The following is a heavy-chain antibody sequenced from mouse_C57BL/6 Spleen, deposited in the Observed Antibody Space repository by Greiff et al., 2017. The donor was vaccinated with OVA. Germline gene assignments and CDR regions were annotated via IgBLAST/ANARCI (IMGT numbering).Heavy chain of an antibody. CDR1: GYAFSSSW. V-gene: IGHV1-82*01. CDR3: ARGYYGSSLCAY. J-gene: IGHJ3*01. Sequence: QVQLQQSGPELVKPGASVKISCKASGYAFSSSWMNWVKQRPGKGLEWIGRIYPGDGDTNYNGKFKGKATLTADKSSSTAYMQLSSLTSEDSAVYFCARGYYGSSLCAYWGQGTLVTVSA. CDR2: IYPGDGDT. D-gene: IGHD1-1*01.